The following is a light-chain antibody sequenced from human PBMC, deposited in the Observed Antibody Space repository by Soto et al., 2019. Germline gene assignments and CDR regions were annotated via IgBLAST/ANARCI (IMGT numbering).Light chain of an antibody. V-gene: IGKV3-20*01. CDR3: QQYDNSIT. CDR1: QSVSSNN. Sequence: EIVLTQSPGTLSLSPGETATLSCRASQSVSSNNLAWYHQKPGQTPRLLIYGASSRATGIPDRFSGSGSGTDFTLIISRLEPDVFAVYYCQQYDNSITFGQGTRLEIE. CDR2: GAS. J-gene: IGKJ5*01.